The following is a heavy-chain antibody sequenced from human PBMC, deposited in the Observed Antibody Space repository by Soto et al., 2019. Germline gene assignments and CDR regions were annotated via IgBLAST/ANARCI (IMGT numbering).Heavy chain of an antibody. Sequence: GGSLRLSCAASGFTFSTYAMSWVRQAPGKGLDWVSAISDSGDTTYHADSVKGRFTISRDNSKNTLYLQMSSLRAEDTAVYYCAKGDYSHSSGYCYFDYWGQGTLVTVSS. CDR1: GFTFSTYA. CDR2: ISDSGDTT. J-gene: IGHJ4*02. V-gene: IGHV3-23*01. CDR3: AKGDYSHSSGYCYFDY. D-gene: IGHD3-22*01.